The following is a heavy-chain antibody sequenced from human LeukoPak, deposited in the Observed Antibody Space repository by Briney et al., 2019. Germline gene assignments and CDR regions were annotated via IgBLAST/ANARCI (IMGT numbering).Heavy chain of an antibody. CDR2: IYHSGST. V-gene: IGHV4-30-2*01. CDR1: GGSISSGGYY. Sequence: SSETLSLTCTVSGGSISSGGYYWSWIRQPPGKGLEWIGYIYHSGSTYYNPSLKSRVTISVDRSKNQFSLKLSSVTAADTAVYYCARELAYCGGDCPYNWFDPWGQGTLVTVSS. D-gene: IGHD2-21*01. J-gene: IGHJ5*02. CDR3: ARELAYCGGDCPYNWFDP.